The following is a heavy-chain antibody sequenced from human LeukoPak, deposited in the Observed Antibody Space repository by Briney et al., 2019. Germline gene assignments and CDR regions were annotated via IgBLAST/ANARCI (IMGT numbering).Heavy chain of an antibody. CDR3: ARGSGGSIDS. Sequence: ASVKVSCKASGYTFSGYYMHWLRQAPGQGLEWMGWINPNGGVTNYAQKFQGRVTMTRDTSISTAYMELSRLRSDDTAVYYCARGSGGSIDSWGQGTLVTVSS. J-gene: IGHJ4*02. V-gene: IGHV1-2*02. CDR1: GYTFSGYY. CDR2: INPNGGVT. D-gene: IGHD3-16*01.